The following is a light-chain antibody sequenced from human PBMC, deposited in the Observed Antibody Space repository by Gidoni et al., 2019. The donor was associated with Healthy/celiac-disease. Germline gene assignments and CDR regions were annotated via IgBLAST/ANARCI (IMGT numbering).Light chain of an antibody. V-gene: IGKV2-28*01. Sequence: DIVMTQSPLPLPVTPGEPASISCRSSQSLLHSNGYNYLDWYLQKPGQSPQLLIYLGSNRASGVPDRFSGSGSGTDFTLKISRVEAEDVGVYYCMQALQTPPTFGQGTKVEIK. CDR1: QSLLHSNGYNY. J-gene: IGKJ1*01. CDR2: LGS. CDR3: MQALQTPPT.